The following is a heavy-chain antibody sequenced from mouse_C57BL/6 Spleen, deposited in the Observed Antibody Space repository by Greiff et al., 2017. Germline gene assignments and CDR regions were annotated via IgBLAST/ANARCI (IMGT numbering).Heavy chain of an antibody. D-gene: IGHD1-1*01. CDR2: IYPGSGNT. CDR3: ASPITTVEGFDY. CDR1: GYSFTSYY. Sequence: QVHVKQSGPELVKPGASVKISCKASGYSFTSYYIHWVKQRPGQGLEWIGWIYPGSGNTKYNEKFKGKATLTADTSSSTAYMQLSSLTSEDSAVYYCASPITTVEGFDYWGQGTTLTVSS. V-gene: IGHV1-66*01. J-gene: IGHJ2*01.